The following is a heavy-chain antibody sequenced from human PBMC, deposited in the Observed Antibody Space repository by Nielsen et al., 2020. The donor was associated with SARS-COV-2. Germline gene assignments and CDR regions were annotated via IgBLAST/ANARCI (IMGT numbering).Heavy chain of an antibody. Sequence: SETLSLTCIVSGGSISSGSHYWSWIRQPPGKGLEWIGYIFYRGNTNYNPSLKSRVTISVDTSKNQFSLKVNSVTAADTAVYYCVRIDMATISVDYWGRGTLLTVSS. D-gene: IGHD5-24*01. CDR3: VRIDMATISVDY. CDR1: GGSISSGSHY. V-gene: IGHV4-61*01. J-gene: IGHJ4*02. CDR2: IFYRGNT.